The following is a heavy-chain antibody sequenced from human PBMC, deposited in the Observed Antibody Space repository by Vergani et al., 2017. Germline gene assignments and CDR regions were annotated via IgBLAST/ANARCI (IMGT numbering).Heavy chain of an antibody. CDR1: GFTFSDYY. CDR2: ISSSGSYI. CDR3: ARDLVQGYYYGSGRDYYGMDV. Sequence: QVQLVESGGGLVKPGGSLRLSCAASGFTFSDYYMSWIRQAPGKGLEWVSYISSSGSYIYYADSVKGRFTISRDNAKNSLYLQMNSLRAEDTAVYYCARDLVQGYYYGSGRDYYGMDVWGQGTTVTVSS. V-gene: IGHV3-11*04. D-gene: IGHD3-10*01. J-gene: IGHJ6*02.